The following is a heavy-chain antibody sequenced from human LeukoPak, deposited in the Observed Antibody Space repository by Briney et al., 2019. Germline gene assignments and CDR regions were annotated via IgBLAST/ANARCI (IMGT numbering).Heavy chain of an antibody. CDR3: ARVYRSSSGYCFDY. CDR2: IKQDGSEK. V-gene: IGHV3-7*01. J-gene: IGHJ4*02. Sequence: PGGSLRLSCAASGFTSSSYWMSWVRQAPGEGLEWVANIKQDGSEKYYVDSVKGRFTISRDNAKNSLYLQMNSLRAEDTAVYYCARVYRSSSGYCFDYWGQGTLVTVSS. D-gene: IGHD6-6*01. CDR1: GFTSSSYW.